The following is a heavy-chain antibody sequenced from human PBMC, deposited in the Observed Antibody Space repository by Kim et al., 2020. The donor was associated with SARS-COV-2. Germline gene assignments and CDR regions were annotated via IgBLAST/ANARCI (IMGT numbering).Heavy chain of an antibody. Sequence: GGSLRLSCAASGFTFSSYDMHWVRQATGKGLEWVSAIGTAGDTYYPGSVKGRFTISRENAKNSLYLQMNSLRAGDTAVYYCARGALGYCSGGSCYYYYGMDVWGQGTTITVSS. CDR2: IGTAGDT. D-gene: IGHD2-15*01. CDR1: GFTFSSYD. CDR3: ARGALGYCSGGSCYYYYGMDV. J-gene: IGHJ6*02. V-gene: IGHV3-13*01.